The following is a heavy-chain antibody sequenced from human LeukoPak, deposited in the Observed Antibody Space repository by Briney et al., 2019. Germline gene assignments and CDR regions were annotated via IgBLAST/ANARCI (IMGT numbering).Heavy chain of an antibody. J-gene: IGHJ3*02. V-gene: IGHV1-24*01. CDR2: FDPEDGET. CDR1: GYTLTELS. Sequence: GASVKVSCKVSGYTLTELSMHWVRQAPGKGLEWMGGFDPEDGETIYAQKFQGRVTMTEDTSTGTAYMELSSLRSEDTAVYYCATDGEYDYVWGSYRHRAFDIWGQGTMVTVSS. CDR3: ATDGEYDYVWGSYRHRAFDI. D-gene: IGHD3-16*02.